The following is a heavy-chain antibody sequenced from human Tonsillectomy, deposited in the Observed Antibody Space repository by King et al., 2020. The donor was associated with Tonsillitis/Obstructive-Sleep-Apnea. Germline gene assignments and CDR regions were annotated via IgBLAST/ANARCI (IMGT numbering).Heavy chain of an antibody. CDR3: AREIATDAFDI. CDR2: IDHSGST. D-gene: IGHD2-21*01. J-gene: IGHJ3*02. CDR1: GGSFSGYY. Sequence: HVQLQQWGAGLLKPSETLSLTCAVYGGSFSGYYWSWIRQPPGKGLEWIGEIDHSGSTNYNPSLKSRVTISADTSKTKFSLELSSVTAADTAVYYCAREIATDAFDIWGQGTMVTVSS. V-gene: IGHV4-34*01.